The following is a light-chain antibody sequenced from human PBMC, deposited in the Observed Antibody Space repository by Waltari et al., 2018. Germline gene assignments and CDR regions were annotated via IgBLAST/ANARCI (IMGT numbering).Light chain of an antibody. V-gene: IGKV3-15*01. CDR3: QQYNDWYS. CDR2: DAS. Sequence: EKVMTQSPVTLSVSPGERVTLSCWASQSVSTNLAWYQQRPGQAPRLIIYDASTSASDTLARFMGRGSGTEFTLTISSPQSEDFAVDYCQQYNDWYSFGQGTKLEMK. J-gene: IGKJ2*03. CDR1: QSVSTN.